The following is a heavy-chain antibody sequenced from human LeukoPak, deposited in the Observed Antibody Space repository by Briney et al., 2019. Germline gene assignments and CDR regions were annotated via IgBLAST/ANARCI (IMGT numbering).Heavy chain of an antibody. CDR1: GFTFSSCG. Sequence: GGSLRLSCAASGFTFSSCGMNWVRQAPGKGLEGVSSISGSSTYIYYADSVKGRFTISRDNAKNSLYLQMNSLRAEDTAVYYCARGSEANAFDIWGQGTMVTVSS. CDR2: ISGSSTYI. CDR3: ARGSEANAFDI. V-gene: IGHV3-21*01. D-gene: IGHD2-15*01. J-gene: IGHJ3*02.